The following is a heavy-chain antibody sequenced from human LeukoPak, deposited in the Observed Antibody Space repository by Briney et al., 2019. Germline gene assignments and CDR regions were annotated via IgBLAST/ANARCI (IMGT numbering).Heavy chain of an antibody. J-gene: IGHJ4*02. CDR2: ISSSSSTI. CDR3: ASIDILTGYNRGDY. CDR1: GFTFSSYS. D-gene: IGHD3-9*01. V-gene: IGHV3-48*04. Sequence: GGSLRLSCAASGFTFSSYSMNWVRQAPGKGLEWVSYISSSSSTIYYADSVKGRFTISRDNAKNSLYLQMNSLRAEDTAVYYCASIDILTGYNRGDYWGQGTLVTVSS.